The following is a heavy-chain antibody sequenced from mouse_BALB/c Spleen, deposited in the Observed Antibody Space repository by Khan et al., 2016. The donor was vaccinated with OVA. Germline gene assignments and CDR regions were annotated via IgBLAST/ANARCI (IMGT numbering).Heavy chain of an antibody. CDR1: GFTFSTYA. Sequence: EVKLVESGGGLVKPGGSLKLFCAASGFTFSTYAMSWVRQTPEKRLEWVATISSDGDYTYYPDNVTGRFTISRDTAKNTLYLQMSSLRSEDTAMXYCARSPYGNFAYWGQGTLVTVSA. CDR3: ARSPYGNFAY. D-gene: IGHD2-1*01. J-gene: IGHJ3*01. V-gene: IGHV5-9-3*01. CDR2: ISSDGDYT.